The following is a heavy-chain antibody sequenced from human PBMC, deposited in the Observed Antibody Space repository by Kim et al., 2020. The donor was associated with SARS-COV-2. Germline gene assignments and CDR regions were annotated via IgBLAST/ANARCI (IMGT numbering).Heavy chain of an antibody. V-gene: IGHV3-23*01. J-gene: IGHJ4*02. Sequence: GGSLRLSCAGSGFTFSNYAMSWVRQSPGKGLEWVSGISGSGGLTYHADSVKGRFTISRDNSKDTLYLFLSSLRAEDTAIYYCAKDLVGTSEGGRSSYFGDWGQGTLVTVSS. CDR3: AKDLVGTSEGGRSSYFGD. D-gene: IGHD1-26*01. CDR1: GFTFSNYA. CDR2: ISGSGGLT.